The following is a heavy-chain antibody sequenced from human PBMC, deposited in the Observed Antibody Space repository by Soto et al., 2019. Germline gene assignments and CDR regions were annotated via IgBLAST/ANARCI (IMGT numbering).Heavy chain of an antibody. CDR2: ISGSGDTT. CDR1: GFTFSGYA. J-gene: IGHJ4*02. CDR3: AKGFNLHHPSQFDY. Sequence: EVQLLESGGGLVQPGGSLRLSCAASGFTFSGYAMSWVRQAPGKGLQWVSGISGSGDTTWYADSVKGRFTISRDNCMNTLYLQMNSLRAEDTAIYYCAKGFNLHHPSQFDYWGQGILVTVSS. V-gene: IGHV3-23*01. D-gene: IGHD6-6*01.